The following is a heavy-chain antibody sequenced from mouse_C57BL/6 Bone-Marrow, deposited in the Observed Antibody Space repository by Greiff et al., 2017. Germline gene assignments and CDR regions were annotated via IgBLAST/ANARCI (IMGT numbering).Heavy chain of an antibody. CDR1: GYNFTSYW. D-gene: IGHD2-3*01. J-gene: IGHJ4*01. Sequence: QVQLQQPGTELVKPGASVKLSCKASGYNFTSYWMHWVKQRPGQGLEWIGNINPSNGGTNYNEKFKSKATLTVDKSSSTAYMQLSSLTSEASAVYYVARRGGYWGYAMDYWGQGTSVTVSS. V-gene: IGHV1-53*01. CDR2: INPSNGGT. CDR3: ARRGGYWGYAMDY.